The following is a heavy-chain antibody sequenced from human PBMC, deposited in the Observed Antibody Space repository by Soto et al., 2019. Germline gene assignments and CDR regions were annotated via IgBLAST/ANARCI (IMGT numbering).Heavy chain of an antibody. CDR1: GGTFSSYA. CDR3: ARGARGVLLWFGESQDYYYGMDV. CDR2: IIPIFGTA. D-gene: IGHD3-10*01. J-gene: IGHJ6*02. Sequence: QVQLVQSGAEVKKPGSSVKVSCKASGGTFSSYAISWVRQAPGQGLEWMGGIIPIFGTANYAQKFQGRVTITADESTSTAYMELSRLRSEDTAVYYCARGARGVLLWFGESQDYYYGMDVWGQGTTVTVSS. V-gene: IGHV1-69*12.